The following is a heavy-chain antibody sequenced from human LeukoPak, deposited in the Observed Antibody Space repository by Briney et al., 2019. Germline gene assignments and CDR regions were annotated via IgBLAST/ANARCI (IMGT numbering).Heavy chain of an antibody. Sequence: GGSLRLSCAASGFTFSSYAMSWVRQAPGKGLEYVSAISSNGGNTYYANSVKGRFTISRDNSKNTLYLQMGGLRAEDMAVYYCARGVVTAIRGYYYYGMDVWGQGTTVTVSS. CDR2: ISSNGGNT. J-gene: IGHJ6*02. CDR1: GFTFSSYA. V-gene: IGHV3-64*01. D-gene: IGHD2-21*02. CDR3: ARGVVTAIRGYYYYGMDV.